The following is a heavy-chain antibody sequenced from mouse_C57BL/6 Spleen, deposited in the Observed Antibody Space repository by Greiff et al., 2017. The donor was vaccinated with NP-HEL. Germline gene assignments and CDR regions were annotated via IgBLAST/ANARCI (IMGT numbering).Heavy chain of an antibody. V-gene: IGHV1-69*01. CDR1: GYTFTSYW. D-gene: IGHD1-1*01. CDR2: IDPSDSYT. CDR3: ALYYGSSPWFAY. J-gene: IGHJ3*01. Sequence: QVQLQQPGAELVMPGASVKLSCKASGYTFTSYWMHWVKQRPGQGLEWIGEIDPSDSYTNYNQKFKGKSTLTVDKSSSTAYMQLSSLTSEDSAVYYCALYYGSSPWFAYWGQGTLVTVSA.